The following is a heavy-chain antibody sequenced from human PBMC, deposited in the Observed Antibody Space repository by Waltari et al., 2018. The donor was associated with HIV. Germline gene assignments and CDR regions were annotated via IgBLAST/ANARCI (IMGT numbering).Heavy chain of an antibody. V-gene: IGHV3-23*01. D-gene: IGHD6-13*01. CDR3: VKEHQYSHSWYSYYGMDV. J-gene: IGHJ6*02. CDR2: IRGSGCST. CDR1: GFTFSNYG. Sequence: EVQVLESGGALVQPGGSLRLSCAASGFTFSNYGMSWVRQAPGRGVEWVSTIRGSGCSTYYADSGKGRFTVSRDNSKNTLYLQMNSLRAEDTAVYFCVKEHQYSHSWYSYYGMDVWGQGTTVTVSS.